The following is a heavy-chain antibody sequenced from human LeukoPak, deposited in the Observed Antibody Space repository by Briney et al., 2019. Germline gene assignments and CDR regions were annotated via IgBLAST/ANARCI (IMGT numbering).Heavy chain of an antibody. CDR3: AKPTYYYDSSGYYETYYFDY. CDR1: GFTFSSYA. D-gene: IGHD3-22*01. V-gene: IGHV3-23*01. J-gene: IGHJ4*02. CDR2: ISGSGGST. Sequence: GGSLRLSCAASGFTFSSYAMSWVRQAPEKGLEWVSAISGSGGSTYYADSVKGRFTISRDNSKNTLYLQMNSLRAEDTAVYYCAKPTYYYDSSGYYETYYFDYWGQGTLVTVSS.